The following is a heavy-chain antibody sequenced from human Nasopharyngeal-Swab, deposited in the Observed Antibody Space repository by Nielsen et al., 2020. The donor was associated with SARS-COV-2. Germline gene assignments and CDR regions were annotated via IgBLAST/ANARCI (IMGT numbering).Heavy chain of an antibody. J-gene: IGHJ6*02. CDR3: ARGEDYSNYVGMDV. CDR1: GYTFTGYY. CDR2: INPNSGGT. V-gene: IGHV1-2*06. Sequence: ASVKVSCKASGYTFTGYYMHWVRQAPGQGLEWMGRINPNSGGTNYAQKFQGRVTMTTDTSTSTAYMELRSLRSDDTAVYYCARGEDYSNYVGMDVWGQGTTVTVSS. D-gene: IGHD4-11*01.